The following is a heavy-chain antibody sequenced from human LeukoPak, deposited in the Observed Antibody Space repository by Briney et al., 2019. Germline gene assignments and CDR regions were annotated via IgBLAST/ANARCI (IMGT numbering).Heavy chain of an antibody. CDR2: IYPGDSDT. CDR1: GYSFTIYW. Sequence: GESLKISCKGSGYSFTIYWIGWVRQMPGKGLEWMGIIYPGDSDTRYSPSFQGQVTISADKSISTAYLQWSSLKASDTAMYYCARELEEWGITGTTDREKYYFDYWGQGTLVTVSS. CDR3: ARELEEWGITGTTDREKYYFDY. D-gene: IGHD1-20*01. V-gene: IGHV5-51*01. J-gene: IGHJ4*02.